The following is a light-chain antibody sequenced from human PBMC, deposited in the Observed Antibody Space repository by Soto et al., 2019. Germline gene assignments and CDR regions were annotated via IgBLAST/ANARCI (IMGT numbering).Light chain of an antibody. CDR3: QQNFSTPVT. CDR2: AAS. Sequence: DIQMSQAPASLSVSVGDGKTITCRASQGIKNDLAWYQQKPGKAPKRLIYAASTLHSGVPSRFSGSGSGTDCTLTMSCLQPEHFATYYCQQNFSTPVTFGQGTRLEIK. J-gene: IGKJ5*01. V-gene: IGKV1-39*01. CDR1: QGIKND.